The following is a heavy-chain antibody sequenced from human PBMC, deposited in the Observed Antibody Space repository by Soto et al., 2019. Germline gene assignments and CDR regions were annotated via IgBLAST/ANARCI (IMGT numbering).Heavy chain of an antibody. CDR1: GFTFSSYG. Sequence: PGGSLRLSCAASGFTFSSYGMHWVRQAPGKGLEWVAVISYDGSNKYYADSVKGRFTISRDNSKNTLYLQMNSLRAEDTAVYYCAKDTIFGVVIDYYYYGMDVWGQGTTVTVSS. J-gene: IGHJ6*02. D-gene: IGHD3-3*01. V-gene: IGHV3-30*18. CDR2: ISYDGSNK. CDR3: AKDTIFGVVIDYYYYGMDV.